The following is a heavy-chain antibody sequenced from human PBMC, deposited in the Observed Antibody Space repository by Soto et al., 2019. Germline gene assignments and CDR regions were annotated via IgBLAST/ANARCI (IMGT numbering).Heavy chain of an antibody. CDR1: GLTLSTYN. CDR2: INGRSNYK. Sequence: GSLRIPWATAGLTLSTYNMNWVGQAPGKGLELVSSINGRSNYKYYTDPVKGRFAISRDNPKNPLYLQIGRLRVEDTAVYYCVSEDGLVGSNSAFDYWGQGTMVTVSS. CDR3: VSEDGLVGSNSAFDY. D-gene: IGHD2-2*01. V-gene: IGHV3-21*01. J-gene: IGHJ4*02.